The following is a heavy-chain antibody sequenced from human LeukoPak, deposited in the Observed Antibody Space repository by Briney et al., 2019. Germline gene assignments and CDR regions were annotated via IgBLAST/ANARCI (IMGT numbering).Heavy chain of an antibody. CDR2: INPSGGST. Sequence: GASVKVPCKASGYTFTSYYMHWVRQAPGQGLEWMGIINPSGGSTSYAQKFQGRVTMTRDTSTSTVYMELSSLRSEDTAVYHCARDRPAAENWFDPWGQGTLVTVSS. CDR1: GYTFTSYY. D-gene: IGHD2-2*01. J-gene: IGHJ5*02. V-gene: IGHV1-46*01. CDR3: ARDRPAAENWFDP.